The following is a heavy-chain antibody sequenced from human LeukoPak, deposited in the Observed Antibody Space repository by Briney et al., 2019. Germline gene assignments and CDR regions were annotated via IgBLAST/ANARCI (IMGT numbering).Heavy chain of an antibody. D-gene: IGHD3-3*01. CDR3: AREDYDFWSGYQPLLSFDY. CDR1: GGSISSYY. CDR2: IYYSGST. V-gene: IGHV4-59*12. Sequence: SETLSLTCTVSGGSISSYYWSWIRQPPGKGLEWIGYIYYSGSTNYNPSLKSRVTISVDTSKSQFSLKLSSVTAADTAVYYCAREDYDFWSGYQPLLSFDYWGQGTLVTVSS. J-gene: IGHJ4*02.